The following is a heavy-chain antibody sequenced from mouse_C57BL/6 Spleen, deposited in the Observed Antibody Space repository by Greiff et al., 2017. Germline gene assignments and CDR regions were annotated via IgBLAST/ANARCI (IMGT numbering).Heavy chain of an antibody. CDR1: GYTFTDYE. J-gene: IGHJ1*03. CDR3: PITTVVARGGYFDV. D-gene: IGHD1-1*01. CDR2: IDPETGGT. Sequence: QVQLQQSGAELVRPGASVTLSCKASGYTFTDYEMYWVKQTPVHGLEWIGAIDPETGGTAYNQKFKGKAILTADKSSSTAYVELRSLTSEDSAVXYFPITTVVARGGYFDVWGTGTTVTGSS. V-gene: IGHV1-15*01.